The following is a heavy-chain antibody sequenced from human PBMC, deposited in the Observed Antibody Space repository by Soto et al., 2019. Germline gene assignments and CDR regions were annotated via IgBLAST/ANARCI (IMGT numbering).Heavy chain of an antibody. CDR2: IDPYDTGI. CDR3: TRETFGARDY. J-gene: IGHJ4*02. D-gene: IGHD3-10*01. V-gene: IGHV3-74*01. CDR1: GFTFSGDW. Sequence: EVQLVESGGGLVQPGGSLRLSCRDSGFTFSGDWMHWVRQAPGKGLDWVSRIDPYDTGISYADSVKGRFTISRDNAKRTLYLQMNSLRPEDTAVYYCTRETFGARDYGGQGTLVTVSS.